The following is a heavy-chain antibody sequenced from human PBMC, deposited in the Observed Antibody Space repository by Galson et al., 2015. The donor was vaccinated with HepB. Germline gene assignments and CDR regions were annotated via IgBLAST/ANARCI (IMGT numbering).Heavy chain of an antibody. Sequence: SLRLSCADSGFTFSSYAMHWVRQAPGKGLEWVAVISYDGSNKYYADSVKGRFTISRDNSKNTLYLQMNSLRAEDTAVYYCARASPLYDFWSGHHPLFHHWGQGTLVTVSS. J-gene: IGHJ1*01. V-gene: IGHV3-30-3*01. CDR2: ISYDGSNK. D-gene: IGHD3-3*01. CDR1: GFTFSSYA. CDR3: ARASPLYDFWSGHHPLFHH.